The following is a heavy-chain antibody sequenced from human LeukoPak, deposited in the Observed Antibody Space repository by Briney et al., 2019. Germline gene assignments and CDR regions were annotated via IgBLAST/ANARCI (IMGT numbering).Heavy chain of an antibody. Sequence: SVKVSCKASGGTFSSYAISWVRQAPGQGLEWMGRIIPILGIANYAQKFQGRVTITANKSTSTAYMELRSLRSDDTAVYYCASAEIVGATTRGAFDIWGQGTMVTVSS. D-gene: IGHD1-26*01. J-gene: IGHJ3*02. V-gene: IGHV1-69*04. CDR1: GGTFSSYA. CDR3: ASAEIVGATTRGAFDI. CDR2: IIPILGIA.